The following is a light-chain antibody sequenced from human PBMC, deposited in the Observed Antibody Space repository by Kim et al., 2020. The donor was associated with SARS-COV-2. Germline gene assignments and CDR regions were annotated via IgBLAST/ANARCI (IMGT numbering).Light chain of an antibody. CDR1: KLGDKY. V-gene: IGLV3-1*01. Sequence: VSHGQTAIITCSGDKLGDKYAFWYQQKPGQSPMVVIYQDAKRPSGIPERFSGSSSGNTATLTISGTQPMDEADYYCQTWDSSTAIFGGGTQLTVL. CDR2: QDA. CDR3: QTWDSSTAI. J-gene: IGLJ2*01.